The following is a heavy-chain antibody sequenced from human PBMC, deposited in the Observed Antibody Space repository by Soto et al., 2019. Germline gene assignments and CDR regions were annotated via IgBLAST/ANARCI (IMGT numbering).Heavy chain of an antibody. CDR2: INHSGST. J-gene: IGHJ4*02. CDR3: ARDKITGLFDY. V-gene: IGHV4-34*01. CDR1: VGSFSGYY. D-gene: IGHD2-8*02. Sequence: SETLSLTSVVYVGSFSGYYWIWIRQPPGTGLEWIGEINHSGSTNYNPSLKSRVTISVDTSKSQFSLKLTSVTAADTAVYYCARDKITGLFDYWGQGTLVTV.